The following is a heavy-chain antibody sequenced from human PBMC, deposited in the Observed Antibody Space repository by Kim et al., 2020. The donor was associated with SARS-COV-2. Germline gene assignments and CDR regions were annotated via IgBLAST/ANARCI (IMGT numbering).Heavy chain of an antibody. J-gene: IGHJ4*02. CDR1: GGSISSSSYY. D-gene: IGHD3-10*01. CDR3: ARQGGGFGESDDY. Sequence: SETLSLTCTVSGGSISSSSYYWGWIRQPPGKGLEWIGSIYYSGSTYYNPSLKRRVTISVDTSKNQFSLKLSSVTAADTAVYYCARQGGGFGESDDYWGQGTLVTVSS. V-gene: IGHV4-39*01. CDR2: IYYSGST.